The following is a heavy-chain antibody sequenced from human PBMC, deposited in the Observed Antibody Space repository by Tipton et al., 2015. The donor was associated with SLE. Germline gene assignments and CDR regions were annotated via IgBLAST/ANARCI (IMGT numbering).Heavy chain of an antibody. Sequence: TLSLTCTVSGGSISSYYWSWVRQPPGKGLEWIGYIYYSGSTNYNPSLKSRVTISVDTSKNQFSLKLSSVIAADTAVYYCASFSGSGGYWGQGTLVTVSS. CDR2: IYYSGST. D-gene: IGHD1-26*01. CDR1: GGSISSYY. CDR3: ASFSGSGGY. J-gene: IGHJ4*02. V-gene: IGHV4-59*01.